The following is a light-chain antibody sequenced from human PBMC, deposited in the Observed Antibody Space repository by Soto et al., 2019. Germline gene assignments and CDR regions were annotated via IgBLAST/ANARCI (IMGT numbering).Light chain of an antibody. V-gene: IGKV1-9*01. CDR3: QHLNNYPPFT. Sequence: IQLTQSPSSLSVSVGDRVSITCRASQDIKTSLSWYQQERWKDPKLLISGTFTLQSGVPSRFNGSGSGTDFTLTISRLQPEDFATYYCQHLNNYPPFTFGPGTKVDLE. CDR1: QDIKTS. CDR2: GTF. J-gene: IGKJ3*01.